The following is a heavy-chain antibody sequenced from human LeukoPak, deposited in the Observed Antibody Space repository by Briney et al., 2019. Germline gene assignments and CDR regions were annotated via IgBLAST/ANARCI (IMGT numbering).Heavy chain of an antibody. CDR2: IYYSGST. CDR1: GGSISSYY. J-gene: IGHJ6*02. D-gene: IGHD3-9*01. V-gene: IGHV4-59*01. Sequence: PSEALSLTCTVSGGSISSYYWSWIRQPPGKGLEWIGYIYYSGSTNYNPSLKSRVAISVDTSKNQFSLKLSSVTAADTAVYYCARGGDDYGILTGPWRYYYYGMDVWGQGTTVTVSS. CDR3: ARGGDDYGILTGPWRYYYYGMDV.